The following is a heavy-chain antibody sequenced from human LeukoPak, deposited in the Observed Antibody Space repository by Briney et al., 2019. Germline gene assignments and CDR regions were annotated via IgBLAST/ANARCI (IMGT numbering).Heavy chain of an antibody. CDR3: ARCSTVTNAFDI. V-gene: IGHV3-66*01. J-gene: IGHJ3*02. D-gene: IGHD4-17*01. CDR2: IYSGGST. CDR1: GFTVSSNY. Sequence: GGSLRLSCAASGFTVSSNYMSWVRQAPGKGLEWVSVIYSGGSTYYADSVKGRFTISRDNSKNTLYLQMNSLRAEDTAVYYCARCSTVTNAFDIWGQGTMVTVSS.